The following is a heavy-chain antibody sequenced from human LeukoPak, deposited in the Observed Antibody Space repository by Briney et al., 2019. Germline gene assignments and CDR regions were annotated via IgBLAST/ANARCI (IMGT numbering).Heavy chain of an antibody. V-gene: IGHV4-59*01. D-gene: IGHD2/OR15-2a*01. CDR2: LYSGAST. CDR3: ARGLPENPGAFNV. J-gene: IGHJ3*01. Sequence: SETLSLTCTVSGGSISSYYWTWIRQPPGKGLDWIGYLYSGASTIDNPSLKGRVSISVDTSKNQFSLKLASVTAADTAVYYCARGLPENPGAFNVWGQGTVVTVSS. CDR1: GGSISSYY.